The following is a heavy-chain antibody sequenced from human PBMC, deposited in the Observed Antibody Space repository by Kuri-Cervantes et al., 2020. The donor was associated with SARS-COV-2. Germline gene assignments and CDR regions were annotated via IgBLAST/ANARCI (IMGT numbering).Heavy chain of an antibody. V-gene: IGHV4-39*07. CDR1: GGSISSSSYY. Sequence: GSLRLSCTVSGGSISSSSYYWGWIRQPPGKGLEWIGSIYYSGSTYSNPSLKRRVNISVDTSKNQFSLKLSSVTAADTAVYYCARWGGQPDSSGPNELWGQGTLVTVSS. CDR3: ARWGGQPDSSGPNEL. D-gene: IGHD3-22*01. J-gene: IGHJ4*02. CDR2: IYYSGST.